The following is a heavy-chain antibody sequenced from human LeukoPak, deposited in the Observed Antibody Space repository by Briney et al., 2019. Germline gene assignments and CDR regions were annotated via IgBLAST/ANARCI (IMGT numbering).Heavy chain of an antibody. CDR1: GFTLSTSW. Sequence: GGSLRLSCVASGFTLSTSWVTGVRQAPGKGLEWVANIDKHGSGKYYVDSVKGRFAISRDYASNSVFLQMDSLRAEDTSVYYCARDAGWGYYDLWGQGTPVTVSS. CDR2: IDKHGSGK. V-gene: IGHV3-7*01. D-gene: IGHD1-26*01. CDR3: ARDAGWGYYDL. J-gene: IGHJ4*02.